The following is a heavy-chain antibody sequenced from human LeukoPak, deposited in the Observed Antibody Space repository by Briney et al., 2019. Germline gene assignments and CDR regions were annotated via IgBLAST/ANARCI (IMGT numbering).Heavy chain of an antibody. Sequence: SETLSLTCTVSGGSISSYYWSWIRQPPGKGLEWIGYIYYSGSTNYNPSLKSRVTISVDTSKNQFSLKLSSVTAADTAVYYCARQTYHYDSSGYYEVGYFDYWGQGTLVTVSS. CDR1: GGSISSYY. J-gene: IGHJ4*02. D-gene: IGHD3-22*01. CDR3: ARQTYHYDSSGYYEVGYFDY. V-gene: IGHV4-59*08. CDR2: IYYSGST.